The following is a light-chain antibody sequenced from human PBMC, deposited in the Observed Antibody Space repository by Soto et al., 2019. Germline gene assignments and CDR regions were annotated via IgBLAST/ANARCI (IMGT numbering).Light chain of an antibody. CDR3: QQRSNWWT. J-gene: IGKJ1*01. V-gene: IGKV3-11*01. CDR1: QSVSSY. Sequence: EIVLTQSPATLSLSPGERATLSCRASQSVSSYLAWYQQKPGQAPRLLIYDASNRATGIPARFSGSGSGTDFTLTISSLEPVDFAVYYCQQRSNWWTFGQGTKVEIK. CDR2: DAS.